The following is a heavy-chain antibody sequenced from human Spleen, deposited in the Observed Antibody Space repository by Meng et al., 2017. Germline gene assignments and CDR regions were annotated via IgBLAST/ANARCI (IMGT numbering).Heavy chain of an antibody. D-gene: IGHD7-27*01. CDR1: GGSVRSSDYQ. CDR3: ARDYWGSLDY. CDR2: AST. Sequence: QVQLQESGPGRVRPSETLSLICTVSGGSVRSSDYQWSWIRQPPGKGLEWIGFASTNYNPSLKSRLTISLDTSKNQFSLKLTSVTAADTAVYYCARDYWGSLDYWGQGILVTAPQ. J-gene: IGHJ4*02. V-gene: IGHV4-61*08.